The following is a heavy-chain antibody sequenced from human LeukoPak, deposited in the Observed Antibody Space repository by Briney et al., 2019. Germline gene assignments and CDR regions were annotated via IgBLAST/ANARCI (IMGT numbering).Heavy chain of an antibody. Sequence: PSETLSLTCTVSGGSISSGGYYWSWIRQHPGKGLEWIGYIYYSGSTYYNPSLKSRVTISVDTSKNQFSLKLSSVTAADTAVYYCARGLLWFGEFDYWGQGTLVTVSS. CDR2: IYYSGST. V-gene: IGHV4-31*03. J-gene: IGHJ4*02. CDR1: GGSISSGGYY. CDR3: ARGLLWFGEFDY. D-gene: IGHD3-10*01.